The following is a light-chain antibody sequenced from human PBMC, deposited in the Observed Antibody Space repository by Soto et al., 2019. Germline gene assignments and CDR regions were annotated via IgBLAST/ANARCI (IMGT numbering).Light chain of an antibody. V-gene: IGKV3-20*01. Sequence: IVLTQSPGILYLSPGERATLSCKASQNFNSNFLAWYQHTPGQAPTLLIYGASSRVTGIPDRFSGSGSGTDFSITIGRLETEDLAVYYCQYDGGPLRMFVPGTKVEIK. CDR3: QYDGGPLRM. CDR1: QNFNSNF. J-gene: IGKJ1*01. CDR2: GAS.